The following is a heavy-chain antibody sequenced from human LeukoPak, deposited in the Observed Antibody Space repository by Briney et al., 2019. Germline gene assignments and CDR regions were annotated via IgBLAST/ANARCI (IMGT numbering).Heavy chain of an antibody. CDR3: ARAGSYCGGDCYLGDY. Sequence: SVKVSCKASGYTFTGYYMHWVRQAPGQGLEWMGGTIPIFGTANYAQKFQGRVAITTDESTSTAYMELSSLRSEDTAVYYCARAGSYCGGDCYLGDYWGQGTLVTVSS. CDR1: GYTFTGYY. J-gene: IGHJ4*02. CDR2: TIPIFGTA. V-gene: IGHV1-69*05. D-gene: IGHD2-21*01.